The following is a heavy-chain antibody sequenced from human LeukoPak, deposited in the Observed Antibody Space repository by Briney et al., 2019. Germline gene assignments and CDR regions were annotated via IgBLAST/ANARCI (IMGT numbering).Heavy chain of an antibody. Sequence: GGSLRLSCAASGFTFSSYDKHWVRQATGKGLEWVSAIGTAGDTYYPGSVKGRFTISRENAKNSLYLQMNSLRAGDTAVYYCARGVRGTVDFDLWGRGTLVTVSS. CDR3: ARGVRGTVDFDL. CDR1: GFTFSSYD. D-gene: IGHD3-10*01. CDR2: IGTAGDT. J-gene: IGHJ2*01. V-gene: IGHV3-13*01.